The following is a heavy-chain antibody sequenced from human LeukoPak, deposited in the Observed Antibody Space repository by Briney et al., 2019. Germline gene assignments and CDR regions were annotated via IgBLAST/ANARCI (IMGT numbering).Heavy chain of an antibody. D-gene: IGHD6-19*01. J-gene: IGHJ4*02. CDR3: ARDGVAGTYYFDY. CDR2: ISTSGGST. Sequence: RASVKVSCKPSGYTFTSYYIHWVRQAPGQGLEWMGMISTSGGSTSYPQKFQGRVTMTRDTSTSTVYMELSSLRSEDTAVYFCARDGVAGTYYFDYWGQGTLVTVSS. CDR1: GYTFTSYY. V-gene: IGHV1-46*01.